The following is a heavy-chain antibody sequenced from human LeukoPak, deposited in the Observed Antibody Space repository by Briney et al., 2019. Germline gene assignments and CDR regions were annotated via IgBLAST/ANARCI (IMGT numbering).Heavy chain of an antibody. CDR1: GGSISIYY. J-gene: IGHJ1*01. CDR3: ARERSYYYDSGTTD. V-gene: IGHV4-4*07. D-gene: IGHD3-22*01. Sequence: NPSETLSLTCTVSGGSISIYYWSWIRQPAGKGLEWIGRIYTSGSTNYNPSLKSRVTMSVDTSKNQFSLKLSSVTAADTAVYYCARERSYYYDSGTTDWGQGTLVTVSS. CDR2: IYTSGST.